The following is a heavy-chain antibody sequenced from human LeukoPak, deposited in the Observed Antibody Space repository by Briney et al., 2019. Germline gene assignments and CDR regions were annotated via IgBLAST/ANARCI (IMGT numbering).Heavy chain of an antibody. CDR3: ATIPVWFGELLFDY. J-gene: IGHJ4*02. CDR1: GGTFSSYA. Sequence: ASVKVSCKASGGTFSSYAISWVRQAPGKGLEWMGGFDPEDGETIYAQKFQGRVTMTEDTSTDTAYIELSSLRSEDTAVYYCATIPVWFGELLFDYWGQGTVVTVSS. D-gene: IGHD3-10*01. V-gene: IGHV1-24*01. CDR2: FDPEDGET.